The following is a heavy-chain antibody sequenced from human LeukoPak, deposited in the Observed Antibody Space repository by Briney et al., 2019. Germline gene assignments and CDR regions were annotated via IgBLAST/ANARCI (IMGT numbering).Heavy chain of an antibody. D-gene: IGHD2-2*01. CDR2: ISAYNGNT. V-gene: IGHV1-18*01. J-gene: IGHJ4*02. CDR1: GGTFSSYA. CDR3: ARKYCSSTSCYLDY. Sequence: GSSVKVSCKASGGTFSSYAISWVRQAPGQGLEWMGWISAYNGNTNYAQKLQGRVTMTTDTSTSTAYMELRSLRSDDTAVYYCARKYCSSTSCYLDYWGQGTLVTVSS.